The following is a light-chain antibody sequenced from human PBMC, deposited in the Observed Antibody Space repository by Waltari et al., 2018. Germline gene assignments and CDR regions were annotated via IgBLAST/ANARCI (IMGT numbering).Light chain of an antibody. CDR3: NSYTSSSTLV. Sequence: QSALTQPASVSGSPGHSITIPCTGTSSDVGGYDYVSWYQQHPGKAPKLMIYDVSNRPSGVSNLFWCSKCGNTASLTISGLQAEDEADYYCNSYTSSSTLVFGGGTKLTVL. CDR1: SSDVGGYDY. CDR2: DVS. V-gene: IGLV2-14*03. J-gene: IGLJ2*01.